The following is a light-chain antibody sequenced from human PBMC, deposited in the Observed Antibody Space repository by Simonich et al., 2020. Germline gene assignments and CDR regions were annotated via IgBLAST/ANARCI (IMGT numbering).Light chain of an antibody. J-gene: IGLJ3*02. CDR3: QSYDSSLSGWV. V-gene: IGLV1-40*01. CDR2: GNS. CDR1: STNIGGCYD. Sequence: QSVLTQPPSVSGAPGQRVTISCTGSSTNIGGCYDVNWYQPLPGTAPKLLIYGNSNRPSGVPDRFSGSKSGTSASLAITGLQAEDEADYYCQSYDSSLSGWVFGGGTKLTVL.